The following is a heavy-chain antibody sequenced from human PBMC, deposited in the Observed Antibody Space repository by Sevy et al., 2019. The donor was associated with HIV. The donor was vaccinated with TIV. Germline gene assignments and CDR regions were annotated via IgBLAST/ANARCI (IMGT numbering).Heavy chain of an antibody. Sequence: GGSLRLSCAASGFTFSSYGMHWVRQAPGKGLEWVAVISYDGSNKDYADSVKGRFTISRDNSMNTLYLQMNSLRAEDTAVYYCAKSEWFGELGGWFDSWGQGSLVTVSS. CDR2: ISYDGSNK. D-gene: IGHD3-10*01. V-gene: IGHV3-30*18. J-gene: IGHJ5*01. CDR1: GFTFSSYG. CDR3: AKSEWFGELGGWFDS.